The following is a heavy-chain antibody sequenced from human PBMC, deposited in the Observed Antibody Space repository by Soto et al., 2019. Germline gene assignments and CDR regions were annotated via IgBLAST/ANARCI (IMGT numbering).Heavy chain of an antibody. CDR1: GYTFTSYD. CDR3: ARGVGRFLEWLHFYYYYGMDV. V-gene: IGHV1-8*01. D-gene: IGHD3-3*01. J-gene: IGHJ6*02. Sequence: QVQLVQSGAEVKKPGASVKVSCKASGYTFTSYDINWVRQATGQGLEWMGWMNPNSGNTGYAQKFQGRVTMTRNTSISTAYMERSSLRSEDTAVYYCARGVGRFLEWLHFYYYYGMDVWGQGTTVTVSS. CDR2: MNPNSGNT.